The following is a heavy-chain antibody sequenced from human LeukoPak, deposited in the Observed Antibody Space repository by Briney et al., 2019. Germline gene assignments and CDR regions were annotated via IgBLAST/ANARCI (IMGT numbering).Heavy chain of an antibody. CDR2: ITSSGGST. V-gene: IGHV3-23*01. Sequence: SGGSLRLSCAASGFTFSSYAMSWVRQAPGKGLEWVSAITSSGGSTYYADSVKGRFTISRDNSKNTSYMQMSSLRADDTAVYYCARGSHGDHDYWGQGTLVTVSS. J-gene: IGHJ4*02. CDR1: GFTFSSYA. D-gene: IGHD4-17*01. CDR3: ARGSHGDHDY.